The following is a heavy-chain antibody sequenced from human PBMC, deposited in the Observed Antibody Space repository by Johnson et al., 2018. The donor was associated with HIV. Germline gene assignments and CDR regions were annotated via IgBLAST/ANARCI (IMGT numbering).Heavy chain of an antibody. CDR1: GFTFHDYG. Sequence: MQLVESGGGVVRPGGSLRLSCAASGFTFHDYGMNWVRQTPGKGLEWVGRIKSKTDGGTTDYAAPVKGRFTISRDDSKNTLYLQMNSLKTEDTAVYYCTTQQRADAFDIWGQGTMVTVSS. CDR2: IKSKTDGGTT. CDR3: TTQQRADAFDI. J-gene: IGHJ3*02. D-gene: IGHD6-13*01. V-gene: IGHV3-15*01.